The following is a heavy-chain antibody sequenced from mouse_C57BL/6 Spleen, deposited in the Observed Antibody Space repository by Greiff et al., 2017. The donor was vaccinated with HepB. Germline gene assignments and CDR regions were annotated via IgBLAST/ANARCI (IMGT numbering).Heavy chain of an antibody. CDR3: AREITHYYGSSYYFDY. CDR1: GYAFSSSW. CDR2: IYPGDGDT. D-gene: IGHD1-1*01. J-gene: IGHJ2*01. V-gene: IGHV1-82*01. Sequence: QVQLQQSGPELVKPGASVKISCKASGYAFSSSWMNWVKQRPGKGLEWIGRIYPGDGDTNYNGKFKGKATLTADKSSRQAYMQLSSLTSEDSAVYFLAREITHYYGSSYYFDYWGQGTTLTVAS.